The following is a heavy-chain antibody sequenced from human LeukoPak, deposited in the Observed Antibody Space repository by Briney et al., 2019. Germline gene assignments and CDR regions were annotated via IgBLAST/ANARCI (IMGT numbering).Heavy chain of an antibody. Sequence: ASVKVSCKASGYTFTSYGISWVRQAPGQGLEWMGWISAYNGNTNYAQKLQGRVTMTTDTSTSTAYMELRSLRSDDTAVYYCARVDLRDYSYGQYYYDSSGSMADFDYWGQGTLVTVSS. V-gene: IGHV1-18*01. D-gene: IGHD3-22*01. CDR1: GYTFTSYG. CDR3: ARVDLRDYSYGQYYYDSSGSMADFDY. CDR2: ISAYNGNT. J-gene: IGHJ4*02.